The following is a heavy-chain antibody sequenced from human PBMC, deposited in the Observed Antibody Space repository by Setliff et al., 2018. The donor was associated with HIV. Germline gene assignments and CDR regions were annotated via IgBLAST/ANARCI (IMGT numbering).Heavy chain of an antibody. CDR3: VKDVLKFWSGSGALDF. Sequence: GGSLRLSCAASGFTFNSYGIHWVRQAPGKGLEWVALIWYDASKKEYSDSVKCRFNILRDDSKKTAYLQMNSLRDEDTAVYYCVKDVLKFWSGSGALDFWGPGTLVTVSS. V-gene: IGHV3-33*06. CDR2: IWYDASKK. J-gene: IGHJ4*02. CDR1: GFTFNSYG. D-gene: IGHD3-3*01.